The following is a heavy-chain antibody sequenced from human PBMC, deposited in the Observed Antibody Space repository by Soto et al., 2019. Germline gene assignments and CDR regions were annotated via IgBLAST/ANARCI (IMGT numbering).Heavy chain of an antibody. V-gene: IGHV3-66*01. CDR2: IYSGGST. Sequence: GSLRLSCAASGFTVSSNYMSWVRQAPGKGLEWVSVIYSGGSTYYADSVKGRFTISRDNSKNTLYLQMNSLRAEDTAVYYCARSFGVVINYYMDVWGKGTTVTVSS. J-gene: IGHJ6*03. CDR3: ARSFGVVINYYMDV. CDR1: GFTVSSNY. D-gene: IGHD3-3*01.